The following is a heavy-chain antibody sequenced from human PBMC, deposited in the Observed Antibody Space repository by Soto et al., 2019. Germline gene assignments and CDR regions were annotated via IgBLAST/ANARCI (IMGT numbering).Heavy chain of an antibody. CDR2: MNPNSGNT. D-gene: IGHD6-6*01. CDR3: ARGHYSSSYYYYYYGMDV. CDR1: GYTFTSYD. V-gene: IGHV1-8*01. J-gene: IGHJ6*02. Sequence: ASVKFSCKASGYTFTSYDINWVRQATGQGLEWMGWMNPNSGNTGYAQKFQGRVTMTRNTSISTAYMELSSLRSEDTAVYYCARGHYSSSYYYYYYGMDVWGQGTTVTVSS.